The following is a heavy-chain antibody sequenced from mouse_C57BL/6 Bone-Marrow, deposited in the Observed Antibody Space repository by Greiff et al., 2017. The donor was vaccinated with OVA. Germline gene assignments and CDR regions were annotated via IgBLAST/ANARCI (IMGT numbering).Heavy chain of an antibody. CDR2: FHPYNDDT. CDR3: ARPGDYDGDWFAY. J-gene: IGHJ3*01. Sequence: QVHVKQSGAELVKPGASVKMSCKASGYTFTTYPIEWMKQNHGKSLEWIGNFHPYNDDTKYNEKFKGKATFTVEKSSSTVYLELSRLTSDDSAVYYCARPGDYDGDWFAYWGQGTLVTVSA. CDR1: GYTFTTYP. D-gene: IGHD2-4*01. V-gene: IGHV1-47*01.